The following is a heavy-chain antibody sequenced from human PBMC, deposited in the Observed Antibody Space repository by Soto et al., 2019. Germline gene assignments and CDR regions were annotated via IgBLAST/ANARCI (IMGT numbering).Heavy chain of an antibody. CDR2: ISGSGGTI. CDR3: AKLRGSGWDFHC. V-gene: IGHV3-23*01. Sequence: EVQVLESGGGLVQPGGSLRLSCVASGFTFSDFAMSWVRQAPGKGLEWVSSISGSGGTIYYAYSVKGRFTISRDNSNNALHMQMHSLRADETAVYFCAKLRGSGWDFHCWGQGTLVAFSS. CDR1: GFTFSDFA. D-gene: IGHD6-19*01. J-gene: IGHJ4*02.